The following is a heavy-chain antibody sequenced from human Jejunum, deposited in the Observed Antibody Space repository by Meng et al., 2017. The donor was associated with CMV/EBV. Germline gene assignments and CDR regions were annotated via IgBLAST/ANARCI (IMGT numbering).Heavy chain of an antibody. CDR3: ARAPYRDPTYYFDY. V-gene: IGHV3-64*02. Sequence: ASGFTISSYAMHCVRQAPGKGLEYVSAISSNGGITYYADSMRGRFTISRDNSKNTLYLQMGSLRGEDMAVYYCARAPYRDPTYYFDYWGQGTLVTVSS. J-gene: IGHJ4*02. D-gene: IGHD5-18*01. CDR1: GFTISSYA. CDR2: ISSNGGIT.